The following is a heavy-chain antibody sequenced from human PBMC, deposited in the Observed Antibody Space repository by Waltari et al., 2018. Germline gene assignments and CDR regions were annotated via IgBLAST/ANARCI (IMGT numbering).Heavy chain of an antibody. J-gene: IGHJ4*02. Sequence: QVQLQQWGAGLLKPSETLSLTCAVYGGSFSGYYWSWIRQPPGKGLEWIGEINHSGSTNYNPSLKSRVTISVDTSKNQFSLKLSSVTAADTAVYYCARGDGSGSYSPLFDYWGQGTLVTVSS. CDR1: GGSFSGYY. V-gene: IGHV4-34*01. CDR3: ARGDGSGSYSPLFDY. D-gene: IGHD3-10*01. CDR2: INHSGST.